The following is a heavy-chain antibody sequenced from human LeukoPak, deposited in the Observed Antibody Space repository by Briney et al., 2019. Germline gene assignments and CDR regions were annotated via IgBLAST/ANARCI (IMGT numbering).Heavy chain of an antibody. V-gene: IGHV3-48*03. Sequence: GGSLRLSCAASGFTFSSYEMNWVRQAPGKGLEWVSYITDSCSTIYYADSVKCRFTISRDNSKNTRYLPMNSLRAEDTAVYYCAARNYWGQGTLVTVSS. J-gene: IGHJ4*02. CDR1: GFTFSSYE. CDR3: AARNY. CDR2: ITDSCSTI.